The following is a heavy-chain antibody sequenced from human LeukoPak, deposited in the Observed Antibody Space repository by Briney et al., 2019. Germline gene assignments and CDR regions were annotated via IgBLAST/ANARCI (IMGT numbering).Heavy chain of an antibody. CDR2: INPSGGST. CDR3: ARGDSGSYFDY. CDR1: GGTFSSYA. V-gene: IGHV1-46*01. D-gene: IGHD1-26*01. Sequence: ASVKVSCKASGGTFSSYAISWVRQAPGQGLEWMGIINPSGGSTSYAQKFQGRVTMTRDTSTSTVYMELSSLRSEDTAVYYCARGDSGSYFDYWGQGTLVTVSS. J-gene: IGHJ4*02.